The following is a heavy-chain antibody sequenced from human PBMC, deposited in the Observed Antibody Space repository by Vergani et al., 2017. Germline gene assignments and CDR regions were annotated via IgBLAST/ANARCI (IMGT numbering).Heavy chain of an antibody. V-gene: IGHV1-18*04. D-gene: IGHD2-2*01. CDR1: GYTFTSYG. J-gene: IGHJ6*02. CDR3: ARDEGAIVVVPAAMDYYYYGMDV. Sequence: QVQLVQSGAEVKKPGASVKVSCKASGYTFTSYGISWVRQAPGQGLEWMGWISAYNGNTNYAQKLQGRVTMTTDTSTSTAYMELRSLRSEDTAVYYCARDEGAIVVVPAAMDYYYYGMDVWGQGTTVTVSS. CDR2: ISAYNGNT.